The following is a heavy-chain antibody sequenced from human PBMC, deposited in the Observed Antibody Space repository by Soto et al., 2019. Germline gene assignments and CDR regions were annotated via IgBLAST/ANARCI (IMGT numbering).Heavy chain of an antibody. CDR3: ARAAEYCSSTSCYYINWFDP. CDR2: INHSGST. CDR1: GGSFSGYY. D-gene: IGHD2-2*01. J-gene: IGHJ5*02. Sequence: QVQLQQWGAGLLKPSETLSLTCAVYGGSFSGYYWSWIRQPPGKGLEWIGEINHSGSTNYNPSLKIRVTISVDTSKNQFSLMLSSVTAADTAVYYCARAAEYCSSTSCYYINWFDPWGQGTLVTVSS. V-gene: IGHV4-34*01.